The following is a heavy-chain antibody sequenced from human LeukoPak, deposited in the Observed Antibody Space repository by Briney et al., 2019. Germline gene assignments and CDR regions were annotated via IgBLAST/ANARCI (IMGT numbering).Heavy chain of an antibody. J-gene: IGHJ4*02. Sequence: GGSLRLSCAASGFNFSSYAMSWVRQAPAKGLEWVSAISGSGGSTYYADSVKGRFTISRDNSKNTLYLQMNSLRAEDTAVYYCAKDSSPIVVVDTYYFDYWGQGTLVTVSS. CDR2: ISGSGGST. D-gene: IGHD3-22*01. CDR1: GFNFSSYA. CDR3: AKDSSPIVVVDTYYFDY. V-gene: IGHV3-23*01.